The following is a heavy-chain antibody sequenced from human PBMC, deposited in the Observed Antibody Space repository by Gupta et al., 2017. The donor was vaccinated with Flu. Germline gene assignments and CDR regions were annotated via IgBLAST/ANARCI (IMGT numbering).Heavy chain of an antibody. J-gene: IGHJ4*02. CDR3: ARQLRGTAGAFDY. Sequence: QVQLVQSGGEVKKSGALVKVSCKASGYTFTSPAISWVRQAPGQGFEWMGWVSPDNGNTNYAQKFQDRVTMTTDTSTNSAYMELTSLTSDDTAVYDCARQLRGTAGAFDYWGQGTLVTVSS. D-gene: IGHD1-1*01. V-gene: IGHV1-18*01. CDR1: GYTFTSPA. CDR2: VSPDNGNT.